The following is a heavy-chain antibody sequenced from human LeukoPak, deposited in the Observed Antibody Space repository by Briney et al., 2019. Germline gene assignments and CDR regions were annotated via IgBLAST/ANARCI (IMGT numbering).Heavy chain of an antibody. V-gene: IGHV4-39*01. Sequence: PSETLSLTCTVSGGSISSSSYYWGWIRQPPGKGLEWIGSIYYSGSTYYNPSLKSRVTISVDTSKNQFSLKLSSVTAADTAVYYCARLVVVPAAKMDNWFDPGGQGTLVTVSS. CDR3: ARLVVVPAAKMDNWFDP. D-gene: IGHD2-2*01. CDR1: GGSISSSSYY. J-gene: IGHJ5*02. CDR2: IYYSGST.